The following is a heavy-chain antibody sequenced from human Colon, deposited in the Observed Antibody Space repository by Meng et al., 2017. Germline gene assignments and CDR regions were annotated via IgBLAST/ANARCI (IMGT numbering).Heavy chain of an antibody. CDR3: ARDGGNYDFDY. D-gene: IGHD1-7*01. CDR2: IIPSSGVA. Sequence: VQPVQSGPVVKKPGASVKLSCKASGYTFTDCYIHWVRQAPGQGLEWMGRIIPSSGVANSAQKFQGRVTLTWDTSISTAYMELSSLRSDDTAIYYCARDGGNYDFDYWGQGTPVTASS. J-gene: IGHJ4*02. V-gene: IGHV1-2*06. CDR1: GYTFTDCY.